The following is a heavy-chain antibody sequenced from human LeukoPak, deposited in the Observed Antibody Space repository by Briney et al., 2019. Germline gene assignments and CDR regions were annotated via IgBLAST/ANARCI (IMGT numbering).Heavy chain of an antibody. V-gene: IGHV1-69*06. CDR3: ARSDSSSWYSYSKQLGNWFDP. D-gene: IGHD6-13*01. CDR1: GGTFSSYA. CDR2: IIPIFGTA. Sequence: SVTVSCKASGGTFSSYAISWARQAPGQGLEWMGGIIPIFGTANYAQKFQGRVTITADKSPSTAYMELSSLRSEDTAVYYCARSDSSSWYSYSKQLGNWFDPWGQGTLVTVSS. J-gene: IGHJ5*02.